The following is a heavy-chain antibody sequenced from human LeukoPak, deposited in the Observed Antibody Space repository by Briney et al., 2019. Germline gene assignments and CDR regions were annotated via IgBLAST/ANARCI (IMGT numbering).Heavy chain of an antibody. CDR3: ARDGRLDGYNYGY. CDR2: IYSGGST. CDR1: GFTVSSNY. Sequence: GGSLRLSCAASGFTVSSNYMSWVRQAPGKGLEWVSVIYSGGSTYYADSVKGRFTISRDNSKNTLYLQMNSLRAEDTAVYYCARDGRLDGYNYGYWGQGTLVTVSS. D-gene: IGHD5-24*01. V-gene: IGHV3-66*01. J-gene: IGHJ4*02.